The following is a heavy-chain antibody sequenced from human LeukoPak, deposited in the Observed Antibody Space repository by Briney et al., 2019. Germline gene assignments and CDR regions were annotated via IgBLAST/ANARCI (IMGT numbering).Heavy chain of an antibody. D-gene: IGHD3-16*02. Sequence: GGSLRLSCAASGFTFSSYWMHWVRQAPGKGLVWVSRINSDGSSTSYADSVKGRFTISRDNAKDTLYLQMNSLRAEDTAVYYCARALDDYIWGSYRWFPAGAFDIWGQGTMVTVSS. CDR2: INSDGSST. CDR1: GFTFSSYW. CDR3: ARALDDYIWGSYRWFPAGAFDI. V-gene: IGHV3-74*01. J-gene: IGHJ3*02.